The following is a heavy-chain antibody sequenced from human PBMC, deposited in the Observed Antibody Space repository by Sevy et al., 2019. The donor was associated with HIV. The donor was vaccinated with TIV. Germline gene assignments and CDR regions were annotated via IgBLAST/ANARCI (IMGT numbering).Heavy chain of an antibody. D-gene: IGHD1-26*01. CDR2: ISRASVSI. Sequence: GGSLRLSCAASGFTFRDYPMNWISQAPGKGLEWLSYISRASVSIYYADSVMGRFTVSRDNAKNSLYLQMDRLSDEDTAIYYCAREHTGSFPGFWGQGTLVTVSS. V-gene: IGHV3-48*02. J-gene: IGHJ4*02. CDR3: AREHTGSFPGF. CDR1: GFTFRDYP.